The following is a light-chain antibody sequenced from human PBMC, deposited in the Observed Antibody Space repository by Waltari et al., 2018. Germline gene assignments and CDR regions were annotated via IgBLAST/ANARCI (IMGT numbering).Light chain of an antibody. Sequence: QSVLTQPPSVSGAAQQSVTITCSGRRSYIGNTAVTCFQRVPGKAPKLLIYYDDLRPSGVSDRFSGSKSGTTASLAISGLQSEDEADYYCAAWDDSLNGHNVFGSGTKVTVL. CDR1: RSYIGNTA. V-gene: IGLV1-36*01. J-gene: IGLJ6*01. CDR3: AAWDDSLNGHNV. CDR2: YDD.